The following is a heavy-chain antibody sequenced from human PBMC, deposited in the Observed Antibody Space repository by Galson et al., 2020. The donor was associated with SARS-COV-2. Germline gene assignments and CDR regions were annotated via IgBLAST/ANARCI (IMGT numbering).Heavy chain of an antibody. CDR3: ATNLIVLERRGSEGY. J-gene: IGHJ4*02. D-gene: IGHD1-1*01. CDR2: FDPEDGET. CDR1: GHTLTELS. V-gene: IGHV1-24*01. Sequence: ASVKVSCKVSGHTLTELSMHWVRQAPGKGLEWMGGFDPEDGETIHAQKFQGRVTMTEDTSTDTAYMELSSLRSDDTAVYYCATNLIVLERRGSEGYWGQGTLVTVSS.